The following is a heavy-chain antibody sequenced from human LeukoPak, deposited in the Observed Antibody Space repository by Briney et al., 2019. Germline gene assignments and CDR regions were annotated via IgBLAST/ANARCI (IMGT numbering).Heavy chain of an antibody. V-gene: IGHV4-61*02. Sequence: PSETLSLTCTVSGGSISSGSYYWSWIRQPAGKGLEWIGRIYTSGSTNYNPSPKSRVTISVDTSKNQFSLKLSSVTAADTAVYYCARLGYCSGGSCYSAFDIWGQGTMVTVSS. J-gene: IGHJ3*02. CDR1: GGSISSGSYY. CDR2: IYTSGST. CDR3: ARLGYCSGGSCYSAFDI. D-gene: IGHD2-15*01.